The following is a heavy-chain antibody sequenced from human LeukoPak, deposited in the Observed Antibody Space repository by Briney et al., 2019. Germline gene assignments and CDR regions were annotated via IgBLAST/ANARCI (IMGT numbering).Heavy chain of an antibody. Sequence: SETLSLTCTVSGGSISSSSYYWGCIRLPPGKGLECIGSIYYSGSTYYNPSLKSRVTISVDTSKNQFSLKLSSVTAADTAVYYCARVGMDYDILTGYYDDWGQGTLVTVSS. CDR3: ARVGMDYDILTGYYDD. V-gene: IGHV4-39*07. CDR1: GGSISSSSYY. J-gene: IGHJ4*02. D-gene: IGHD3-9*01. CDR2: IYYSGST.